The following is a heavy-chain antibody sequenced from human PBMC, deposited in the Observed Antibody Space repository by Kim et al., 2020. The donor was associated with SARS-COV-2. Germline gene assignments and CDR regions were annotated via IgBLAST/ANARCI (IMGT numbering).Heavy chain of an antibody. CDR2: IYYSGST. CDR3: ARHPGKSGGADY. Sequence: SETLSLTCTVSGGSISSSSYYWGWIRQPPGKGLEWIGSIYYSGSTYYNPSLKSRVTISVDTSKNQFSLKLSSVTAADTAVYYCARHPGKSGGADYWGQGTLVTVSS. D-gene: IGHD3-10*01. CDR1: GGSISSSSYY. J-gene: IGHJ4*02. V-gene: IGHV4-39*01.